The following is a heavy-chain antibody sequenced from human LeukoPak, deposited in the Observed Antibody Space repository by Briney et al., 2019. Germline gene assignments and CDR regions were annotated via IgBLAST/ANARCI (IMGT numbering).Heavy chain of an antibody. CDR2: IDSSSSTI. V-gene: IGHV3-48*01. J-gene: IGHJ4*02. CDR3: ASPFDY. Sequence: PGGSLRLSCAASGFTFSSYSMNLVRQAPGKGLEWVSYIDSSSSTIYYADSVKGRFTISRDNAKNSLYLQMNSLRAEDTAVYYCASPFDYWGQGTLVTVSS. CDR1: GFTFSSYS.